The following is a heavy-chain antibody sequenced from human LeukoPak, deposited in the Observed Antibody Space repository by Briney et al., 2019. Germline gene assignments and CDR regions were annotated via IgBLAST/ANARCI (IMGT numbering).Heavy chain of an antibody. Sequence: VASVKVSCKASGGTFSSYAISWVRQAPGQGLEWMGGIIPIFSTANYAQKFQGRVTITTDESTSTAYMELSSLRSEDTAVYYCARDAALGYYYYYMDVWGKGTTVTVSS. J-gene: IGHJ6*03. D-gene: IGHD3-16*01. V-gene: IGHV1-69*05. CDR3: ARDAALGYYYYYMDV. CDR2: IIPIFSTA. CDR1: GGTFSSYA.